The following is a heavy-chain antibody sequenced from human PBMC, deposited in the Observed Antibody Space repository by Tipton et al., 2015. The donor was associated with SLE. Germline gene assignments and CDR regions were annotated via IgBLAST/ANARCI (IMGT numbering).Heavy chain of an antibody. D-gene: IGHD3-22*01. Sequence: LRLSCTVSGGSISSGSYYWGWIRQPPGKGLEWIGSIYYSGSTNYNPSLKSRVTISVDTSKNQFSLKLSSVTAADTAVYYCARDVDSSRDVWGQGTTVTVSS. CDR1: GGSISSGSYY. J-gene: IGHJ6*02. V-gene: IGHV4-39*07. CDR2: IYYSGST. CDR3: ARDVDSSRDV.